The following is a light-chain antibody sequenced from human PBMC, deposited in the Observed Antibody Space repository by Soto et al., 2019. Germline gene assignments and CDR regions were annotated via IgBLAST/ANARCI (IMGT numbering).Light chain of an antibody. CDR2: GNS. CDR1: SSNIGTGYD. Sequence: QSVLTQPPSVSGAPGQRVTISCTGGSSNIGTGYDVHWYQQFPGTAPKLLIFGNSNRPSGVPDRFSGSKSGTSASLAITGLQTADEADYYCQSYDSSLSGLWVFGGGTKLTVL. CDR3: QSYDSSLSGLWV. J-gene: IGLJ2*01. V-gene: IGLV1-40*01.